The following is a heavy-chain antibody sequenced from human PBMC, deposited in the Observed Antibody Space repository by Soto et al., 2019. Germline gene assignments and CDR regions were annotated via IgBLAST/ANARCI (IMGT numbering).Heavy chain of an antibody. V-gene: IGHV3-23*01. CDR1: GFTFSSYA. J-gene: IGHJ6*02. Sequence: EVQLLESGGGLVQPGGSLRLSCAASGFTFSSYAMSWVRQAPGKGLEWVSVISGSGESTYYADPVRGRFTISRDNSKNTLYLQMNSLRAEDTAVYYCAKDRDGAAAGPTKFYGMDVWGQGTTVTVSS. CDR2: ISGSGEST. CDR3: AKDRDGAAAGPTKFYGMDV. D-gene: IGHD6-13*01.